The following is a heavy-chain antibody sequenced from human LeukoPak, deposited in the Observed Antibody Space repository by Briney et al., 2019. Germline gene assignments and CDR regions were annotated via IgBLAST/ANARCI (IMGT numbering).Heavy chain of an antibody. V-gene: IGHV4-38-2*02. D-gene: IGHD6-19*01. CDR1: GYSISDGYY. Sequence: SETLSLTCNVSGYSISDGYYWAWIRQPPGKGLEWIGSIFYSETTYYSPSLKSRITISVDTSTNQFSLKLSSVTAADTAVYFCARGQWLVPLDFWGQGILVTVSS. CDR2: IFYSETT. CDR3: ARGQWLVPLDF. J-gene: IGHJ4*02.